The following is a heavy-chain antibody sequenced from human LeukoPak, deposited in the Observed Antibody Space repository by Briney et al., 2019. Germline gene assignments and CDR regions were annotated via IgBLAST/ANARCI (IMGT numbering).Heavy chain of an antibody. CDR3: ARDLQDIVVVPAAPYYYYGMDV. CDR1: GFTFSSYA. V-gene: IGHV3-30-3*01. Sequence: GSLRLSCAASGFTFSSYAMHWVRQAPGKGLEWVAVISYDGSNKYYADSVKGRFSISRDNSKTTLYLQMNSLRAEDTAVYYCARDLQDIVVVPAAPYYYYGMDVWGQGTTVTVSS. CDR2: ISYDGSNK. D-gene: IGHD2-2*01. J-gene: IGHJ6*02.